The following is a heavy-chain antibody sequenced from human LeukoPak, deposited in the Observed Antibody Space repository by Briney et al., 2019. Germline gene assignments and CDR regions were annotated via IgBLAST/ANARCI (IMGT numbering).Heavy chain of an antibody. J-gene: IGHJ4*02. Sequence: GASVKVSCKASGYTFTSYGISWVRQAPGQGLEWIGWISAYNGNTNYAQKLQGRVTMTTDTSTSTAYMELRSLRSDDTAVYYCARDSTKSSGWYSDYWGQGTLVTVSS. CDR3: ARDSTKSSGWYSDY. CDR2: ISAYNGNT. D-gene: IGHD6-19*01. CDR1: GYTFTSYG. V-gene: IGHV1-18*01.